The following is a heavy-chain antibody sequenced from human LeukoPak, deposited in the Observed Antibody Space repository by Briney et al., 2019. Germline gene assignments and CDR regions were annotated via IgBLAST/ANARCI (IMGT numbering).Heavy chain of an antibody. V-gene: IGHV3-30-3*01. CDR1: GFTFSSYA. J-gene: IGHJ4*02. Sequence: PGGSLRLSCAASGFTFSSYAMHWVRQAPGKGLEWVAVISYDGSNKYYADSVKGRFTISRDNSKNTLYLQMNSLRSEDTAVYYCARGRYYCSSTSCYLFDYWGQGTLVTVSS. D-gene: IGHD2-2*01. CDR3: ARGRYYCSSTSCYLFDY. CDR2: ISYDGSNK.